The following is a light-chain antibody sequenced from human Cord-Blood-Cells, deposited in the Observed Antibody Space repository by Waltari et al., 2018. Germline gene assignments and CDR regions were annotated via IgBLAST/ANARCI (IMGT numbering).Light chain of an antibody. CDR2: GAS. V-gene: IGKV3-15*01. CDR3: QQYNNWPRT. Sequence: EIVMTQSPATLSVSPGERATLSCRASQSVSSNLAWYQQKPGQAPRLLIYGASTRATGIPARFNGSGSGTEFTLTISSRQSEDLAVYYCQQYNNWPRTFGRGTKVEIK. CDR1: QSVSSN. J-gene: IGKJ1*01.